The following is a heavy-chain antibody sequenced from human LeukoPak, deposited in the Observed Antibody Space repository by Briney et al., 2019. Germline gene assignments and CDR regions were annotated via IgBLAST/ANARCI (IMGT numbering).Heavy chain of an antibody. V-gene: IGHV3-23*01. D-gene: IGHD5-12*01. CDR3: AKDKSVLDSGYEGAFDM. CDR1: RFTFSSYT. J-gene: IGHJ3*02. Sequence: LPPSFPASRFTFSSYTMHCVPQAPGKGVECGTTIRRISTSTYYTATAKGPFPISTDNSKNTLYMQINSLRAEDTAGYYCAKDKSVLDSGYEGAFDMWGQGTKVTVSS. CDR2: IRRISTST.